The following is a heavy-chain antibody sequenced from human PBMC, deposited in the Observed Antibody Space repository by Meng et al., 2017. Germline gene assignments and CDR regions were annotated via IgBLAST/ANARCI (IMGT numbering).Heavy chain of an antibody. J-gene: IGHJ6*02. CDR3: ATGPREGSGPGNYYYYGMDV. CDR2: IYHSGST. D-gene: IGHD1-14*01. Sequence: SETLSLTCTVSGYSISSGYYWGWIRQPPGKGLEWIGSIYHSGSTYYNPSLKSRVTISVDTSKNQFSLKLSSVTAADTAVYYCATGPREGSGPGNYYYYGMDVWGQGTTVTVSS. V-gene: IGHV4-38-2*02. CDR1: GYSISSGYY.